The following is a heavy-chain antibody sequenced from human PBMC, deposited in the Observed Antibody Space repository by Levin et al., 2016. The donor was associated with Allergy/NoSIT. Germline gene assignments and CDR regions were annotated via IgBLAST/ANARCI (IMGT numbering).Heavy chain of an antibody. Sequence: GESLKISCEASGFIFIDHYMDWVRQAPGKGLEWVGRIGTKGGSRIIEYAASVRGRFTISRDNSKNSLYLQMNSLRVEDTAVYYCARDSVNSMDDVWGPGTLVTVSS. V-gene: IGHV3-72*01. CDR3: ARDSVNSMDDV. J-gene: IGHJ4*02. CDR2: IGTKGGSRII. CDR1: GFIFIDHY. D-gene: IGHD3-3*02.